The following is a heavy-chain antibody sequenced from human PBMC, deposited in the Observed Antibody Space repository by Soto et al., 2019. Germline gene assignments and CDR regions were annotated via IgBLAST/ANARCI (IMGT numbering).Heavy chain of an antibody. CDR2: IIPVFGTP. CDR3: ARGDATKIVVTTYYAMDV. V-gene: IGHV1-69*13. Sequence: SVKVSCKASGGSLSNYGISWVRQAPGQGLEWMGAIIPVFGTPNYAQKFQDRVTITADESTTTVYMEVRSLTSEDTAVYYCARGDATKIVVTTYYAMDVWGKGTMVTVSS. CDR1: GGSLSNYG. D-gene: IGHD3-22*01. J-gene: IGHJ6*04.